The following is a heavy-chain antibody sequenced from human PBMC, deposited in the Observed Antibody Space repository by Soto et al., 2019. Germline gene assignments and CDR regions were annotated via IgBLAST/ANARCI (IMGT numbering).Heavy chain of an antibody. V-gene: IGHV4-61*01. D-gene: IGHD3-10*01. CDR1: GASVSSDSSY. Sequence: QVQLQESGPGLVKPSETLSLTCTVSGASVSSDSSYWSWIRQPPGKGLEWIGYIHYSGSTNYNPSLKRRVTIAVDTSKNQFSLKVTSVTAADTAVYYCARDRALGRYYGMDVWGQGTTVTVSS. CDR3: ARDRALGRYYGMDV. CDR2: IHYSGST. J-gene: IGHJ6*02.